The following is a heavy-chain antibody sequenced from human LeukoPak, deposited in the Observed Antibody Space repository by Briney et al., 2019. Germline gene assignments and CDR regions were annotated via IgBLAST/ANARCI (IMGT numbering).Heavy chain of an antibody. J-gene: IGHJ4*02. CDR1: GGTFSSYA. CDR2: IIPIFGTA. Sequence: SVKVSCKASGGTFSSYAISWVRQAPGQGLEWMGGIIPIFGTANYAQKFQGRVTITADKSTSTAYMELSSLRFEDTAVYYCARGIGYCSSTSCYAGEFDYWGQGTLVTVSS. CDR3: ARGIGYCSSTSCYAGEFDY. V-gene: IGHV1-69*06. D-gene: IGHD2-2*01.